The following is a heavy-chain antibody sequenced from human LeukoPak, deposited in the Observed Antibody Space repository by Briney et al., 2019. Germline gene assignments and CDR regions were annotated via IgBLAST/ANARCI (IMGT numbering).Heavy chain of an antibody. CDR2: IWYDGSNK. CDR3: ASQYTSSRIFDD. V-gene: IGHV3-33*01. J-gene: IGHJ4*02. D-gene: IGHD6-13*01. CDR1: GFTLSSYG. Sequence: GGSLRLSCAASGFTLSSYGMHWVRQAPGKGLEWVAVIWYDGSNKYYADSVKGRFTISRDNSKNTLYLQMNSLRAEDTAVYFCASQYTSSRIFDDWGQGTLVTVSS.